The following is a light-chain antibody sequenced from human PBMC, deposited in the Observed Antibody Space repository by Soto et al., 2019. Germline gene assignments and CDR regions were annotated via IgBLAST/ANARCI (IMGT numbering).Light chain of an antibody. Sequence: EIVLTQSPGTLSLSPGERATLSCRASQSVSSDYLAWYQQKPGQAPRLLIFGASSRTTGIPDRFSGSGSGTGFTLTISRLEPEGFAVYYCQQYGTSPYTFGQGTKLEIK. CDR3: QQYGTSPYT. CDR1: QSVSSDY. CDR2: GAS. V-gene: IGKV3-20*01. J-gene: IGKJ2*01.